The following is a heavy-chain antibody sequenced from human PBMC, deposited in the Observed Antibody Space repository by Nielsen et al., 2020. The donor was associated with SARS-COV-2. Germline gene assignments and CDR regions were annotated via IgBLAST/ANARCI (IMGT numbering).Heavy chain of an antibody. CDR3: AREGHPDYYYGMDV. CDR1: GYTFTSYG. J-gene: IGHJ6*02. Sequence: ASVKVSCKASGYTFTSYGISWVRQAPGQGLEWMGWISAYNGNTNYAQKLQGRVTMTTDTSTSTAYMELRSLRSDDKAVYYCAREGHPDYYYGMDVWGQGTMVTVSS. V-gene: IGHV1-18*01. CDR2: ISAYNGNT.